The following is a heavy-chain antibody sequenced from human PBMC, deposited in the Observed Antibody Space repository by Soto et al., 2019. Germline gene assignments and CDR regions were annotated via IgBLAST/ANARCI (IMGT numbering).Heavy chain of an antibody. J-gene: IGHJ3*02. CDR2: IPGSADST. CDR1: GFIFSSLA. D-gene: IGHD2-2*01. V-gene: IGHV3-23*01. Sequence: VQLLESGGGLVQPGGSLRLSCAASGFIFSSLAMSWVRQAPGKGLEWVSAIPGSADSTYYADSVKGRFTISRGNSKNTLYLQMNSLRAEDTAVYYCAKKLPEAGSHFAFDIWGHGTMVTVSS. CDR3: AKKLPEAGSHFAFDI.